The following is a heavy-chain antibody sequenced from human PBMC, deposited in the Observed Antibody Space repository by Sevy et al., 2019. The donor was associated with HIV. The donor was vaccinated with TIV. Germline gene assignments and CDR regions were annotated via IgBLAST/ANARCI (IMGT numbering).Heavy chain of an antibody. CDR3: AEGRITGAAYYYGLGV. Sequence: GGSLRLSCTTFGFTFEDYGMHWVRQSPEKGLEWVAGINYNSGRVGYVDSVKGRFTISRDNAKGTLYLQMTSLKPEDTAHYYCAEGRITGAAYYYGLGVWGQGTTVTVSS. CDR1: GFTFEDYG. J-gene: IGHJ6*02. V-gene: IGHV3-9*01. CDR2: INYNSGRV. D-gene: IGHD3-10*01.